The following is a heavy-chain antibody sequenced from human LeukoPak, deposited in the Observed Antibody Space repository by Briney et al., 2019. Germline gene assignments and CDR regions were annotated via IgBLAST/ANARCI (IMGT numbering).Heavy chain of an antibody. CDR1: GFTFSSYA. V-gene: IGHV3-23*01. CDR2: ISGSGGST. D-gene: IGHD6-13*01. Sequence: GGSLRLSCAASGFTFSSYAISWVRQAPGKGLEWVSAISGSGGSTYYADSVKGRFTISRDNSKNTLYLQMNSLRAEDTAVYYCAKGRIGYSSSCYDYWGQGTLVTVSS. J-gene: IGHJ4*02. CDR3: AKGRIGYSSSCYDY.